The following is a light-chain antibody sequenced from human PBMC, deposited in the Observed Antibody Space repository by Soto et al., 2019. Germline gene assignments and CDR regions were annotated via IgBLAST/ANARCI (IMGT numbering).Light chain of an antibody. Sequence: QSVLTQPRSVSGAPGQRVTISCTGSSSNIGAGYDVHWYQQLPGTAPKLLIYGNSNRPSGVPDRFSGSKSGTSASLAITGLQAEDEADYYCQSYDSSLSVAVFGGGTKVTVL. V-gene: IGLV1-40*01. CDR1: SSNIGAGYD. J-gene: IGLJ2*01. CDR3: QSYDSSLSVAV. CDR2: GNS.